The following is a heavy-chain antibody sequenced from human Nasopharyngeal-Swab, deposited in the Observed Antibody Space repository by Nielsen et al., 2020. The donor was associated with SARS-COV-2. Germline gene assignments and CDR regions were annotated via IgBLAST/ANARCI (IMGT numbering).Heavy chain of an antibody. Sequence: VRQAPGKGLEWVAVISYDGSNKYYADSVKGRFTISRDNSKNTLYLQMNSLRAEDTAVYYCAKTAGAADYYYYYYMDVWGKGTTVTVSS. CDR2: ISYDGSNK. V-gene: IGHV3-30*18. J-gene: IGHJ6*03. CDR3: AKTAGAADYYYYYYMDV. D-gene: IGHD6-13*01.